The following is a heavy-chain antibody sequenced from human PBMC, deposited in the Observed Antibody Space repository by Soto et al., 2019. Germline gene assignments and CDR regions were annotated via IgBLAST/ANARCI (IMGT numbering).Heavy chain of an antibody. CDR3: AKPVPGYYYYMDV. D-gene: IGHD3-10*01. CDR1: GFTFDDYA. J-gene: IGHJ6*03. Sequence: EVQLVESGGGLVQPGRSLRLSCAASGFTFDDYAMHWVRQAPGKGLEWVSGISWNSGSIGYADSVKGRFTISRDNAKNPLYLQMNSLRAEDTALYYCAKPVPGYYYYMDVWGKGTTVTVSS. CDR2: ISWNSGSI. V-gene: IGHV3-9*01.